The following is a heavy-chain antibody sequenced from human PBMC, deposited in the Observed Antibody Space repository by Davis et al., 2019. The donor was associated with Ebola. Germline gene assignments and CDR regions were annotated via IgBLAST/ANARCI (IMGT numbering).Heavy chain of an antibody. V-gene: IGHV3-66*01. CDR3: ARLRDPDWYFDL. CDR1: GFTFSGSA. J-gene: IGHJ2*01. CDR2: IYSGGST. D-gene: IGHD5-24*01. Sequence: GESLKISCAASGFTFSGSAMHWVRQAPGKGLEWVSVIYSGGSTYYADSVKGRFTIPRDNSKNTLYLQMNSLRAEDTAVYYCARLRDPDWYFDLWGRGTLVTVSS.